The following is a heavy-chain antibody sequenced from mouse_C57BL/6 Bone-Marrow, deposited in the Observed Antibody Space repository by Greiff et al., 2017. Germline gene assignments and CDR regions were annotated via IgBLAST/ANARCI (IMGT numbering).Heavy chain of an antibody. J-gene: IGHJ2*01. Sequence: QVQLQQPGAELVRPGTSVKLSCKASGYTFTSYWMHWVKQRPGQGLEWIGVIDPSDSYTNYNQKFKGKATLTVDTSSSTAYMQLSSLTSEDSAVYYCARRLRCDYWGQGTTLTVSS. V-gene: IGHV1-59*01. CDR2: IDPSDSYT. D-gene: IGHD1-1*01. CDR1: GYTFTSYW. CDR3: ARRLRCDY.